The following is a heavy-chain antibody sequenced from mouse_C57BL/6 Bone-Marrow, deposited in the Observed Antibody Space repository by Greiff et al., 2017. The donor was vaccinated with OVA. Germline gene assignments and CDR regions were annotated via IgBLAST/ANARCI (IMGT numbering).Heavy chain of an antibody. Sequence: EVQLVESGEGLVKPGGSLKLSCAASGFTFSSYAMSWVRQTPEKRLEWVAYISSGGDYIYYADTVKGRFTISRDNARNTLYLQMSSLKSEDTAMYYCTREDYGSSLFDYWGQGTTLTVSS. D-gene: IGHD1-1*01. CDR1: GFTFSSYA. CDR2: ISSGGDYI. CDR3: TREDYGSSLFDY. J-gene: IGHJ2*01. V-gene: IGHV5-9-1*02.